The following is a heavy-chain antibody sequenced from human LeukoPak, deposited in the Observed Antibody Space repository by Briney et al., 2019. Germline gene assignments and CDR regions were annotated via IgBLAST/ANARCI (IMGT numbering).Heavy chain of an antibody. D-gene: IGHD3-10*01. V-gene: IGHV4-31*03. CDR1: GGSISSGGYY. Sequence: SEPLSLTFTVSGGSISSGGYYWSWIRPHPGKGLEGIGYIYYSGSTYYNPSLKSRVTISVDTSKNQFSLKLSPVTAADTAVYYCARYYYGSGSYFDYWGQGTLVTVSS. J-gene: IGHJ4*02. CDR3: ARYYYGSGSYFDY. CDR2: IYYSGST.